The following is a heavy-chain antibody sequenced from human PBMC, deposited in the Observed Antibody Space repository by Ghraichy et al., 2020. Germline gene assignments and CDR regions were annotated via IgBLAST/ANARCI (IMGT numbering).Heavy chain of an antibody. CDR1: GGSISSGGYY. Sequence: SETLSLTCTVSGGSISSGGYYWSWIRQHPGKGLEWIGYIYYSGSTYYNPSLKSRVTISVDTSKNQFSLKLSSVTAADTAVYYCARVGRYFDWRVGPFDYWGQGTLVTVSS. D-gene: IGHD3-9*01. CDR2: IYYSGST. CDR3: ARVGRYFDWRVGPFDY. V-gene: IGHV4-31*03. J-gene: IGHJ4*02.